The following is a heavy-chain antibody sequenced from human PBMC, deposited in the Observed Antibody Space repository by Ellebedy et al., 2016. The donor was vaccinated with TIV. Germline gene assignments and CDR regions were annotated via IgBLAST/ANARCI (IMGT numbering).Heavy chain of an antibody. CDR3: AKSPARKPGLVDT. Sequence: GESLKISCAASGISLRRYAMSWVRQAPGNGLEWVSTIGGTGVTTYYRESVKGRFTISRDNSKNTLYLQMNSLRADDTAVYYCAKSPARKPGLVDTWGQGTLVTVSS. CDR1: GISLRRYA. J-gene: IGHJ4*01. D-gene: IGHD1-14*01. CDR2: IGGTGVTT. V-gene: IGHV3-23*01.